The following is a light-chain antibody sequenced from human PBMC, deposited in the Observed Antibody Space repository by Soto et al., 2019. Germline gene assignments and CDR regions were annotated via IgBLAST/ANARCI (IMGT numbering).Light chain of an antibody. CDR1: QSVSSY. CDR2: DAS. CDR3: KWRSNWPRT. Sequence: EIVLTQSPATLSLSPGERATLSCRASQSVSSYLAWYQQKPGQAPRLLIYDASNRATDIPARFSGIWSGTDFTLTISSLEPEEFAGDYGKWRSNWPRTVGEGTKVEIK. J-gene: IGKJ1*01. V-gene: IGKV3-11*01.